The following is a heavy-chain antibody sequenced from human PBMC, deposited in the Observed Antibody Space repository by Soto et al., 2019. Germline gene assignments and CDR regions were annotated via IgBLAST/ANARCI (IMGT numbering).Heavy chain of an antibody. D-gene: IGHD6-13*01. J-gene: IGHJ4*02. CDR1: GFTFSSYS. V-gene: IGHV3-21*01. CDR2: ISSSSSYI. CDR3: VSDTRVAAAGYFYY. Sequence: GGSLRLSCAASGFTFSSYSMNWVRQAPGKGLEWVSSISSSSSYIYYADSVKGRFTISRDNAKNSLYLQMNSLRAEDTAVYYCVSDTRVAAAGYFYYWGQGTLVTVFS.